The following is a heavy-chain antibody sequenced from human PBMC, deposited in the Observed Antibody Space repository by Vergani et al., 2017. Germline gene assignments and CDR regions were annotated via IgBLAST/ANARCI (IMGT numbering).Heavy chain of an antibody. CDR1: GGSISSYY. CDR2: INHSGST. D-gene: IGHD6-6*01. Sequence: QVQLQESGPGLVKPSETLSLTCTVSGGSISSYYWSWIRQPPGKGLEWIGEINHSGSTNYNPSLKSRVTISVDTSKNQFSLKLSSVTAADTAVYYCARSDKQELSSSHHHGSRGYFDYWGQGTLVTVSS. CDR3: ARSDKQELSSSHHHGSRGYFDY. V-gene: IGHV4-34*10. J-gene: IGHJ4*02.